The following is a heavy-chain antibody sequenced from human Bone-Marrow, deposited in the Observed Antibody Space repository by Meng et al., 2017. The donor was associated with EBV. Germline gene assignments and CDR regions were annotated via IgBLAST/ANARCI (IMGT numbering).Heavy chain of an antibody. J-gene: IGHJ4*02. Sequence: QVYREQSGAEVKMPGSSVKSSCKTSGGPFRSDAVSWVRQGPGQGLEWLGGLIPMSGAPHYAQKFQNRVTITADEYTRTHYMELSSLRSDDTAVYYCASESGRGFTPDFWGQGTLVTVSS. CDR1: GGPFRSDA. CDR3: ASESGRGFTPDF. D-gene: IGHD3-10*01. CDR2: LIPMSGAP. V-gene: IGHV1-69*01.